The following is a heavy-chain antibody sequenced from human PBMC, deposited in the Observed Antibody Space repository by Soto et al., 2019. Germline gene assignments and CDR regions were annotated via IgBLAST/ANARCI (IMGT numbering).Heavy chain of an antibody. CDR3: APTGRVTHDYYGMDV. Sequence: QVQLVQSGAEVKKPGSSVKVSCKASGDTFSSYAISWVRQAPGQGLEWMGGIIPIFGTANYAQNFQARVAITAAESRSTAKMERSNRRSEDTAVYYCAPTGRVTHDYYGMDVWGQGTTVTVSS. V-gene: IGHV1-69*12. CDR2: IIPIFGTA. J-gene: IGHJ6*02. CDR1: GDTFSSYA. D-gene: IGHD2-21*02.